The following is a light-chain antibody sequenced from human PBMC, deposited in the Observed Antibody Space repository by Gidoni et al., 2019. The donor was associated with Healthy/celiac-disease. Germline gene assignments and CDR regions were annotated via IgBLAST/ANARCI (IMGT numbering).Light chain of an antibody. J-gene: IGKJ1*01. Sequence: DIQMTQSPSTLSASVGERVTITCRASQSISSWLAWYQQKPGKAPKLLIYKASSLESGVTSRFRGSGSGTEFTLTISSLQPDDFATYYCQQYNSYSGTFGQGTKVEIK. CDR3: QQYNSYSGT. CDR1: QSISSW. V-gene: IGKV1-5*03. CDR2: KAS.